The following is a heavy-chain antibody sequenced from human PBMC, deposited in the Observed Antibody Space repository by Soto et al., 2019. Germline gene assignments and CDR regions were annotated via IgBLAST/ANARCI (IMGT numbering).Heavy chain of an antibody. J-gene: IGHJ3*02. Sequence: ASVKVSCKASGYTFTSYGISWVRQAPGQGLEWMGWISAYNGNTNYAQKLQGRVTMTTDTSTSTAYMELRSLRSDDTAVYYCARGTLRFLEWLFGGAFDIWGQGTMVTISS. CDR3: ARGTLRFLEWLFGGAFDI. CDR2: ISAYNGNT. CDR1: GYTFTSYG. D-gene: IGHD3-3*01. V-gene: IGHV1-18*01.